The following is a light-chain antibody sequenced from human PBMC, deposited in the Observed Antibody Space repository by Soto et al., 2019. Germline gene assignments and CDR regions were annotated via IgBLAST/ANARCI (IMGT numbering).Light chain of an antibody. CDR3: ASWDDSLNGPV. Sequence: QSVLTQPPSASGTPGQRVTIYCSGSSSNIGSSTVNWYQQLPGTAPKLLIYSNNQRPSGVPDRFSGSNSGTSASLAISGLHSEDEADYYCASWDDSLNGPVFGGGTQLTVL. V-gene: IGLV1-44*01. CDR2: SNN. J-gene: IGLJ3*02. CDR1: SSNIGSST.